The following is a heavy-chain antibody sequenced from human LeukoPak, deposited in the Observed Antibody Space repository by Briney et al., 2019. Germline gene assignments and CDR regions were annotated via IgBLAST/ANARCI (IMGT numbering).Heavy chain of an antibody. CDR2: ISSSSSTI. V-gene: IGHV3-48*01. CDR3: AKVMLFRPYYYDSSGSDFDY. CDR1: GFTFSSYS. J-gene: IGHJ4*02. D-gene: IGHD3-22*01. Sequence: GGSLRLSCAASGFTFSSYSMNWVRQAPGKGLEWVSYISSSSSTIYYADSVKGRFTISRDNAKNSLYLQMNSLRAEDTAVYYCAKVMLFRPYYYDSSGSDFDYWGQGTLVTVSS.